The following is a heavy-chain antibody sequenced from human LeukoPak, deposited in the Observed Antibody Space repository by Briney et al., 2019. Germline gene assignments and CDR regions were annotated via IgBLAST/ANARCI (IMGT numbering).Heavy chain of an antibody. CDR3: ARNYYYGSGSYARDNWFDP. D-gene: IGHD3-10*01. J-gene: IGHJ5*02. CDR1: GYTFTSYG. V-gene: IGHV1-18*01. Sequence: GASVKVSCKASGYTFTSYGISWVRQAPGQGLEWMGWISAYNGNTNYAQKLQGRVTMTTDTSTSTAYMELRSLRSDDTAVYYCARNYYYGSGSYARDNWFDPWGQGTLVTVPS. CDR2: ISAYNGNT.